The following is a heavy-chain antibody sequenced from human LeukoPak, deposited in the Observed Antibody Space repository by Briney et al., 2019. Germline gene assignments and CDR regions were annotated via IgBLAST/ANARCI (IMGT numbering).Heavy chain of an antibody. Sequence: ASVKVSCKASGYTFTGYYMHWVRQAPGQGLEWMGSINPNSGGTNYAQKFQGRVTMTRDTSISTAYMELSRLRSDDTAVYYCARGYCSSTSCYTVDYWGQGTLVTVSS. V-gene: IGHV1-2*02. CDR1: GYTFTGYY. CDR3: ARGYCSSTSCYTVDY. CDR2: INPNSGGT. J-gene: IGHJ4*02. D-gene: IGHD2-2*02.